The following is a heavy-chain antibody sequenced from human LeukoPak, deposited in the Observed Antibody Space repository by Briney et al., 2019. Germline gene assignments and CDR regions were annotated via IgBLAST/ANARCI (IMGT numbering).Heavy chain of an antibody. CDR1: GGTFSSYA. V-gene: IGHV1-69*04. J-gene: IGHJ3*02. Sequence: ASVKVSCKASGGTFSSYAISWVRQAPGQGLEWMGRIIPILGVANYAQKFQGRVTITADKSTSTAYMELSSLRSEDTAVYYCARLRGSGSYYPGEAFDIWGQGTMVTVSS. CDR3: ARLRGSGSYYPGEAFDI. D-gene: IGHD3-10*01. CDR2: IIPILGVA.